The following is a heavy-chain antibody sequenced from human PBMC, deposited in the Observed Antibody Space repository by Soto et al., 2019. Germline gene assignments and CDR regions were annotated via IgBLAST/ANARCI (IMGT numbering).Heavy chain of an antibody. D-gene: IGHD4-17*01. Sequence: SETLSLTCAFYGGSFSGYYWSLIRQPPGKGLEWIGEINHSGSTNYNPSLKSRVTISVDTSKNQFSLKLSSVTAADTAVYYCARGIPGYDYQIYYYYYYMDVWGKGTTVTISS. V-gene: IGHV4-34*01. CDR3: ARGIPGYDYQIYYYYYYMDV. CDR1: GGSFSGYY. CDR2: INHSGST. J-gene: IGHJ6*03.